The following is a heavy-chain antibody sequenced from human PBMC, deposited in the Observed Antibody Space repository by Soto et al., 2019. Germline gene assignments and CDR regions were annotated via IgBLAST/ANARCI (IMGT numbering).Heavy chain of an antibody. J-gene: IGHJ4*02. Sequence: ASVKVSCKASGYTFTGYYMHWVRQAPGQGLEWMGWINPNSGGTNYAQKFQGWVTMTRDTSISTAYMELSRLRSDDTAVYYCARRGAAAGTTENFDYWGQGTLVTVSS. V-gene: IGHV1-2*04. CDR1: GYTFTGYY. CDR2: INPNSGGT. CDR3: ARRGAAAGTTENFDY. D-gene: IGHD6-13*01.